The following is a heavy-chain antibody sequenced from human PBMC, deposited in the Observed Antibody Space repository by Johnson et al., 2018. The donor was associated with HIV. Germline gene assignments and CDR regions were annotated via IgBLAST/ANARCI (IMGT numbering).Heavy chain of an antibody. Sequence: MQLVESGGGLVKPGGSLRLSCAAPGLTFSDYYMTWIRQAPGKGLEWVANIKQGGSEKYYVDSVKGRLTVSRDDSKNSVYLQMSSLRTEDMAVYHCARAYTYGAFDIWGQGTMVTVSS. CDR2: IKQGGSEK. D-gene: IGHD5-18*01. CDR1: GLTFSDYY. CDR3: ARAYTYGAFDI. J-gene: IGHJ3*02. V-gene: IGHV3-7*01.